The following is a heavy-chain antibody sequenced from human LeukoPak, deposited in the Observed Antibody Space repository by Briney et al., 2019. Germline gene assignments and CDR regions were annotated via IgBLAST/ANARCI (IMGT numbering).Heavy chain of an antibody. CDR2: IIPIFGTA. V-gene: IGHV1-69*13. J-gene: IGHJ4*02. Sequence: PWASVKVSCKASLGTLSSYAISWVRQAPGQGLEWVGGIIPIFGTANYAQKFQGRVTITADESTSTAYMELSSLRSEDTAVYYCARGPEGYSSSWNYTDYWGQGALVTVSS. D-gene: IGHD6-13*01. CDR1: LGTLSSYA. CDR3: ARGPEGYSSSWNYTDY.